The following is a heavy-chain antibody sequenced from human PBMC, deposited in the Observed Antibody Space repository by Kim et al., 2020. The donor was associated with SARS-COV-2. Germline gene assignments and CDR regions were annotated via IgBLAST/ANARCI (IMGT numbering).Heavy chain of an antibody. CDR2: ISGSGGST. CDR1: GFTFSSYA. J-gene: IGHJ4*02. V-gene: IGHV3-23*01. Sequence: GGSLRLSCAASGFTFSSYAMSWVRQAPGKGLEWVSAISGSGGSTYYADSVKGRFTISRDNSENTLYLQMNSLRAEDTAVYYCAKHIGGNYLYYFDYWGQGTLVTVSS. D-gene: IGHD1-7*01. CDR3: AKHIGGNYLYYFDY.